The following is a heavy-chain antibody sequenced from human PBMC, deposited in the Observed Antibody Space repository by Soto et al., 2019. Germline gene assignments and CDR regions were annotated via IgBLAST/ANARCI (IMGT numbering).Heavy chain of an antibody. Sequence: ASVKVSCKASGYTFTSYGISWVRQAPGQGLEWMGWISAYNGNTNYAQKLQGRVTMTTDTSTSTAYMELGSLRSDDTAVYYCARCGGDCQYYYYYYMDVWGKGTTVTVSS. D-gene: IGHD2-21*01. V-gene: IGHV1-18*01. J-gene: IGHJ6*03. CDR3: ARCGGDCQYYYYYYMDV. CDR2: ISAYNGNT. CDR1: GYTFTSYG.